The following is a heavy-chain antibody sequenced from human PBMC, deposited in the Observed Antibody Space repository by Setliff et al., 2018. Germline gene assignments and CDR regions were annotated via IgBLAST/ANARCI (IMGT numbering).Heavy chain of an antibody. D-gene: IGHD3-3*01. J-gene: IGHJ5*02. CDR2: ISSSGSTI. CDR3: ARDVYDFRTGLADP. Sequence: GGSLRLSCAASGFTFSTYEMNWVRQAPGKGLEWVSYISSSGSTIYYVDSVKGRFTISRDNAKNSLYLQMNSLRAEDTAVYYCARDVYDFRTGLADPWGQGTLVTVSS. CDR1: GFTFSTYE. V-gene: IGHV3-48*03.